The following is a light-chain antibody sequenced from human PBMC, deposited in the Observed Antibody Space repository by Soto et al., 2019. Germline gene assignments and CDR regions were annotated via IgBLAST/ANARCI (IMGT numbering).Light chain of an antibody. CDR1: SGHSDYA. J-gene: IGLJ3*02. CDR2: VTSDGSH. V-gene: IGLV4-69*01. CDR3: QVLDISSDHWV. Sequence: QSVLTQSPSASASPGASVKLTCTLSSGHSDYAIAWHQQQPEKGPRYLMKVTSDGSHTKGDGIPDRFSGSSSGADRYLTISSLRSDDEADYYCQVLDISSDHWVFGGGTKLTVL.